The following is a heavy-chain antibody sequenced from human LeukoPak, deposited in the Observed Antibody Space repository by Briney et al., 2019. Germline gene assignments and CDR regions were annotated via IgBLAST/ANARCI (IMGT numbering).Heavy chain of an antibody. V-gene: IGHV4-34*01. CDR3: ARLVAAGD. J-gene: IGHJ4*02. D-gene: IGHD6-13*01. CDR2: INHSGST. CDR1: GGSFSGYY. Sequence: TSETLSLTCAVYGGSFSGYYWSWIRQPPGKGLEWIGEINHSGSTNYNPSLKSRVTISVDTSKNQFFLKLSSVTAADTAVYYCARLVAAGDWGQGTLVTVSS.